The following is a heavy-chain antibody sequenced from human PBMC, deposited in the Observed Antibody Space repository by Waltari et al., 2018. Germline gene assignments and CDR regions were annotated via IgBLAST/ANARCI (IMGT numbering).Heavy chain of an antibody. CDR3: ARVLWEVDYYDSSGYDGYFDY. CDR2: IYYSGST. J-gene: IGHJ4*02. CDR1: GGSISSYY. D-gene: IGHD3-22*01. V-gene: IGHV4-59*01. Sequence: QVQLQESGPGLVKPSETLSLTCTVSGGSISSYYWSWIRQPPGKGREWIGYIYYSGSTNYNPSLKSRVTISVDTSKNQFSLKLSSVTAADTAVYYCARVLWEVDYYDSSGYDGYFDYWGQGTLVTVSS.